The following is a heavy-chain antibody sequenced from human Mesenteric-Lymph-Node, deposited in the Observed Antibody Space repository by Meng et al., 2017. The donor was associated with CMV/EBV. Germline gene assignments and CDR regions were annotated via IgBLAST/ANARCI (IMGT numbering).Heavy chain of an antibody. Sequence: GGSLRLSCAASGFTFSSYGMSWVRQAPGKGLEWVSYISSSGSTIYYADSVKGRFTISRDNAKNSLYLQMNSLRAEDTAVYYCVRIPRGYSLGYWGQGTLVTVSS. J-gene: IGHJ4*02. CDR1: GFTFSSYG. CDR2: ISSSGSTI. CDR3: VRIPRGYSLGY. D-gene: IGHD3-22*01. V-gene: IGHV3-48*04.